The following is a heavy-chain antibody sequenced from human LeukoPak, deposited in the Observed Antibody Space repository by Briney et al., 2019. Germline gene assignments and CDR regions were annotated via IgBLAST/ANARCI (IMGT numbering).Heavy chain of an antibody. CDR3: ARASAAIAPIAGLPGDY. Sequence: PGGSLRLSCAASGFTFSSYAMHWVRQAPGKGLEWVAVISYDGSNKYYADSVKGRFTISRDNPKNTLYLQMNSLRGEDTAVYYCARASAAIAPIAGLPGDYWGQGTLVTVSS. J-gene: IGHJ4*02. D-gene: IGHD2-2*02. CDR2: ISYDGSNK. V-gene: IGHV3-30*01. CDR1: GFTFSSYA.